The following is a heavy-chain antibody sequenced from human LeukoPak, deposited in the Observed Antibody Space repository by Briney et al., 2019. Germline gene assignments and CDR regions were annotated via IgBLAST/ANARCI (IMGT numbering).Heavy chain of an antibody. J-gene: IGHJ4*02. D-gene: IGHD5-24*01. CDR1: GGPISSRSYY. V-gene: IGHV4-39*01. CDR3: ARSGRDGYNSFGF. CDR2: IYYSGST. Sequence: SETLSLTCTVSGGPISSRSYYWGWIRQPPEKGLEWIGSIYYSGSTYYNPSLKSRVTISVDTSKNQFSLKLSSVTAADTAVYYCARSGRDGYNSFGFWGQGTLVTVSS.